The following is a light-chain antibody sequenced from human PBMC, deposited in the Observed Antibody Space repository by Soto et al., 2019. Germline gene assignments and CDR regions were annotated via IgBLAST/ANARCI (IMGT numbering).Light chain of an antibody. Sequence: DIVVTLSPLSLPVTPGEPASISCKSSQSLLHSDGKTYLYWYLQKPGQSPQLLIYEVSTRVSGVPDRFSGSGSGTDFTLEISRVETDDVGIYYCMQSTQLPPTFGQGTRLEI. V-gene: IGKV2D-29*02. CDR2: EVS. CDR1: QSLLHSDGKTY. CDR3: MQSTQLPPT. J-gene: IGKJ5*01.